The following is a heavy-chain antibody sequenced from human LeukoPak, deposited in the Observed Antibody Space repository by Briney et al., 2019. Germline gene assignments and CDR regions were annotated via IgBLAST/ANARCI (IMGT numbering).Heavy chain of an antibody. CDR3: ATAKSVGTYYDFWSGLFPRYFDY. CDR2: FDPEDGET. J-gene: IGHJ4*02. CDR1: GYTLTELS. Sequence: GASVKVSCKVSGYTLTELSMHWVRQAPGKGLEWMGGFDPEDGETIYAQKFQGRVTMTEDTSTDTAYMELSSLRSEDTAVYYCATAKSVGTYYDFWSGLFPRYFDYWGQGTLVTVSS. V-gene: IGHV1-24*01. D-gene: IGHD3-3*01.